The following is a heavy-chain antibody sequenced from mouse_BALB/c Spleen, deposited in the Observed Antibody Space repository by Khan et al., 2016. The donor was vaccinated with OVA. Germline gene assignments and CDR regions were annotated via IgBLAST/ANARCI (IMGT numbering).Heavy chain of an antibody. CDR1: GYSITSGYG. D-gene: IGHD1-2*01. V-gene: IGHV3-2*02. J-gene: IGHJ2*01. CDR3: ARTARIKY. CDR2: ISYSGST. Sequence: EVQLQESGPGLVKPSQSLSLTCTVTGYSITSGYGRNWIRQLPGNLLELVGFISYSGSTNYNPSFKSQTTITRDTSNNPSFLQLNSMTTEDTATSYCARTARIKYWGQGTTLTVSS.